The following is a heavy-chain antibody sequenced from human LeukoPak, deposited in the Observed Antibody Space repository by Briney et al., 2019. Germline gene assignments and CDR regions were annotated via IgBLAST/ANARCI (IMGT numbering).Heavy chain of an antibody. D-gene: IGHD5-18*01. Sequence: SETLSLTCTVSGGSISSSSYYWGWIRQPPGKGLEWIGSIYYSGSTYYNPSLKSRVTISVDTSKSQFSLKLSSVTAADTAVYYCARTTEGGYTYGYFYYYYMDVWGKGTTVTIS. V-gene: IGHV4-39*07. CDR2: IYYSGST. J-gene: IGHJ6*03. CDR3: ARTTEGGYTYGYFYYYYMDV. CDR1: GGSISSSSYY.